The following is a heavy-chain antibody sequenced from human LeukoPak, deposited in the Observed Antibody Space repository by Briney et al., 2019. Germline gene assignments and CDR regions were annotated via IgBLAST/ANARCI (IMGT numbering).Heavy chain of an antibody. Sequence: GASEKVSCKASGYTFTGYYMHWVRQAPGQGLEWMGWINPNSGGTNYAQKFQGRVTMTRDTSISTAYMELSRLRSDDTAVYYCARVRRWELLSLDYWGQGTLVTVSS. CDR1: GYTFTGYY. CDR2: INPNSGGT. D-gene: IGHD1-26*01. CDR3: ARVRRWELLSLDY. V-gene: IGHV1-2*02. J-gene: IGHJ4*02.